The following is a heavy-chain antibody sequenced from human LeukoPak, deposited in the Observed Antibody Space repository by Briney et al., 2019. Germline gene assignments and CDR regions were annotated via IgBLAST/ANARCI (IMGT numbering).Heavy chain of an antibody. Sequence: PSETLSLTCAVYGGSFSGYYWSWVRQPPGKGLEWIGEINHSGSTNYNPSRKGRVTISVDSTKNQFSLKLSSVTDANTVVYYCARGHINQLGFYYYYYYMDIWGQGTTVTVSS. CDR3: ARGHINQLGFYYYYYYMDI. J-gene: IGHJ6*03. D-gene: IGHD1-1*01. CDR1: GGSFSGYY. CDR2: INHSGST. V-gene: IGHV4-34*01.